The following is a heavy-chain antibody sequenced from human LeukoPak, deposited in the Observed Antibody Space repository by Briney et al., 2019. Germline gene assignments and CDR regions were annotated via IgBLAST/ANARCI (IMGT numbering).Heavy chain of an antibody. CDR3: VRDRYYTMDV. Sequence: GGSLRLSCAASGFTFSSTWMHWVRQAPGKGLVWVSRIKSDGISTIYADSVKGRFIISRDNAKNTLYLQMNSLRAEDSAVYYCVRDRYYTMDVWGKGTTVSVSS. CDR1: GFTFSSTW. J-gene: IGHJ6*03. CDR2: IKSDGIST. V-gene: IGHV3-74*01.